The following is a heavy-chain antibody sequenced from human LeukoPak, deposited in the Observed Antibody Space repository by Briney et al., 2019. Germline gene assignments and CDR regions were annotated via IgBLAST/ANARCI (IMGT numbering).Heavy chain of an antibody. CDR2: INPNSGGT. V-gene: IGHV1-2*02. CDR1: GYTFTGYY. D-gene: IGHD3-3*01. CDR3: ARDRLGIFGVEPPGFDMDV. J-gene: IGHJ6*03. Sequence: ASVKVSCKASGYTFTGYYMHWVRQAPGQGLEWMGWINPNSGGTNYAQKFQGRVTMTRDTSISTAYMELSRLRSDDTAVYYCARDRLGIFGVEPPGFDMDVWGKGTTVTVSS.